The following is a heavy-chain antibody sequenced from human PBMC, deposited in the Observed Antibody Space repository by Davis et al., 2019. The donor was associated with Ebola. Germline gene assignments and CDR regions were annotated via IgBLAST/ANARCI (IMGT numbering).Heavy chain of an antibody. CDR2: ISSSSSYI. Sequence: GESLKISCAASGFTFSSYSMNWVRQAPGKGLEWVSSISSSSSYIYYADSVKGRFTISRDNAKNSLYLQMNSLRAEDTAVYYCARVSSWYRGWFDPWGQGTLVTVSS. CDR3: ARVSSWYRGWFDP. D-gene: IGHD6-13*01. V-gene: IGHV3-21*01. CDR1: GFTFSSYS. J-gene: IGHJ5*02.